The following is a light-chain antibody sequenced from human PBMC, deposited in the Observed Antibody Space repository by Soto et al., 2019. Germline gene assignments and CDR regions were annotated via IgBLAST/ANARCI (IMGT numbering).Light chain of an antibody. V-gene: IGKV1-5*03. J-gene: IGKJ1*01. CDR1: QSISSW. CDR2: KAS. Sequence: EIQMTQCPSTKYASVGDRVTITCRASQSISSWLAWYQQKPGKAPKLLIYKASTLKSGVPSRFSGSGSGTDFTLTISRLEPEDFAVYYCQQSRTFGQGTKVDI. CDR3: QQSRT.